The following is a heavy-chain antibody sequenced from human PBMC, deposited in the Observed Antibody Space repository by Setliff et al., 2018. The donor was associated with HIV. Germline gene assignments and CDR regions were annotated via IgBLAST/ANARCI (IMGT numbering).Heavy chain of an antibody. Sequence: PGGSLRLSCAASGFTFDDYGMSWVRQAPGKGLEWVAFIRYDGSNKYYTDSVKGRFTISRDNSDNTLYLQMNSLSAEDTATYYCAKGTLEHCNGATCYPLDYWGQGTLVTVSS. D-gene: IGHD2-15*01. CDR3: AKGTLEHCNGATCYPLDY. CDR1: GFTFDDYG. J-gene: IGHJ4*02. V-gene: IGHV3-30*02. CDR2: IRYDGSNK.